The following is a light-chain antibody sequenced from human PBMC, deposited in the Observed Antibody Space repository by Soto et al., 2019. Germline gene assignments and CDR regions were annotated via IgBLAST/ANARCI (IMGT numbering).Light chain of an antibody. CDR1: SSDVGGYNY. V-gene: IGLV2-14*01. CDR3: SLYSSSSTLV. J-gene: IGLJ2*01. Sequence: QSALTLPASVSGSPGQSITISCTGTSSDVGGYNYVSWYQQHPGKAPKLMIYDVSNRPSGVSNRFSGSKSGNTASLTISGLQAEDEADYYCSLYSSSSTLVFGGGTQLTVL. CDR2: DVS.